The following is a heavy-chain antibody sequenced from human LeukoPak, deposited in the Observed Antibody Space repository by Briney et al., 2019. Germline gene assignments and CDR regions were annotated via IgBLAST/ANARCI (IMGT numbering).Heavy chain of an antibody. CDR3: ARHGGYCSGGSCLRTFDY. CDR2: IYYSGRT. CDR1: GGSISSSSYY. V-gene: IGHV4-39*01. Sequence: SETLSLTCTVSGGSISSSSYYWGWIRQPPGKGLEWIGSIYYSGRTYYNPSLKSRVSISVNTSKNQFSLKLSSVTAADTAVYYCARHGGYCSGGSCLRTFDYWGQGTLVTVSS. J-gene: IGHJ4*02. D-gene: IGHD2-15*01.